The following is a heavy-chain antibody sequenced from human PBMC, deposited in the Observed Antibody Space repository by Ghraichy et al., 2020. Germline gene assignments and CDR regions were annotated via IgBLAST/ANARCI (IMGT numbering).Heavy chain of an antibody. J-gene: IGHJ6*02. CDR1: GFSFSSYC. Sequence: LNISCVASGFSFSSYCMHWVRQAPGKGLEWVAVIWYDGNKEYYADSVKGRFTISRDNSKNTLYLQMSSLRADDTAVYYCASITIFGVVPTPNGMDAWGQGTTVTVSS. CDR3: ASITIFGVVPTPNGMDA. V-gene: IGHV3-33*03. CDR2: IWYDGNKE. D-gene: IGHD3-3*01.